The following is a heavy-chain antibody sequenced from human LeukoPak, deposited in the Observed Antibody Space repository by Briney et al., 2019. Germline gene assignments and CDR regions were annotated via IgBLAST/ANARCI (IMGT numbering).Heavy chain of an antibody. CDR2: ISGSGGST. D-gene: IGHD3-10*01. CDR3: ARVVYGSGSYYNWNWFDP. CDR1: GFTFSSYA. V-gene: IGHV3-23*01. Sequence: SGGSLRLSCAASGFTFSSYAMSWVRQAPGKGLEWVSAISGSGGSTYYADSVKGRFTISRDNAKNTLYLQMNSLRAEDTAVYYCARVVYGSGSYYNWNWFDPWGQGTLVTVSS. J-gene: IGHJ5*02.